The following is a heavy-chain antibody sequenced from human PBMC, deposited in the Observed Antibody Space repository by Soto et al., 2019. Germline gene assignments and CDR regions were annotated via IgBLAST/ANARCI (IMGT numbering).Heavy chain of an antibody. CDR1: GGTFSSYA. D-gene: IGHD6-6*01. CDR2: IIPIFGTA. J-gene: IGHJ6*02. CDR3: AREGIAALDSIYGMDV. V-gene: IGHV1-69*06. Sequence: QVQLLQSGAEVKKPGSSVKVSCKASGGTFSSYAISWVRQAPGQGLEWMGGIIPIFGTANYAQKFQGRVTITAYKSTSTAYMELSSLRSEDTAVYYCAREGIAALDSIYGMDVWGQGTTVTVSS.